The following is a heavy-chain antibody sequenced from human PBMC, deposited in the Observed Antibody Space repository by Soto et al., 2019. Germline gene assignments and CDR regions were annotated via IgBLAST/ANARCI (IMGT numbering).Heavy chain of an antibody. CDR3: ARGPDYEGYFDY. V-gene: IGHV1-69*12. D-gene: IGHD4-17*01. J-gene: IGHJ4*02. CDR2: IILPFGTP. Sequence: QVRLEQSEAEVKKPGSSVKVSCKASGGTFSNYAISWERQAPGHRVEWMGVIILPFGTPNYAQTFQGRVTITADESMTTAYMERSGLRSEDTAVYYCARGPDYEGYFDYWGRGTLVTVSS. CDR1: GGTFSNYA.